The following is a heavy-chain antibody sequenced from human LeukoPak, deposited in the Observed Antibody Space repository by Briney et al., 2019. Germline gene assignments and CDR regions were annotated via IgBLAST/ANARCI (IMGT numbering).Heavy chain of an antibody. Sequence: GGSLRLSCAASGLTFSVYAMGWFRQAPGKGLEWVSGITSGFTPHYADSVKGRFTISRDNSKNTFHLQLNSLRAEDTAVYYCAKDYSESRVADVFFEYWGQGTLVTVSS. J-gene: IGHJ4*02. CDR2: ITSGFTP. D-gene: IGHD2-15*01. CDR3: AKDYSESRVADVFFEY. CDR1: GLTFSVYA. V-gene: IGHV3-23*01.